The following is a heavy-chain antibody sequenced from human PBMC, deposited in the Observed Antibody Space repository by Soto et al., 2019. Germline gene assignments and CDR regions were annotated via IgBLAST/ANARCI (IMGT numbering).Heavy chain of an antibody. D-gene: IGHD2-21*01. J-gene: IGHJ3*02. CDR1: GFTFSNAW. V-gene: IGHV3-15*01. Sequence: GGSLRISCAASGFTFSNAWMSWVRQAPGKGLEWVGRIKSKTDGGTTDYAAPVKGRFTISRDDSKNTLYLQMNSLKTEDTAVYYCTTLFGLLDAFDIWGQGTMVTVSS. CDR3: TTLFGLLDAFDI. CDR2: IKSKTDGGTT.